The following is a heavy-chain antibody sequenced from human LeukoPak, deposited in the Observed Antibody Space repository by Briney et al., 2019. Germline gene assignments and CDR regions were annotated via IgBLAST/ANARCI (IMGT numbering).Heavy chain of an antibody. Sequence: SETLSLTCTVSGGSISSYYWNWIRQPPGKGLEWIGYIYYSGSTNYNPSLKSRVTTSVDTSKNQFSLKLSSVTAADTAVYYCARDSAYCSGGTCLRVFDYWGQGTLVTVSS. CDR2: IYYSGST. CDR3: ARDSAYCSGGTCLRVFDY. D-gene: IGHD2-15*01. V-gene: IGHV4-59*01. CDR1: GGSISSYY. J-gene: IGHJ4*02.